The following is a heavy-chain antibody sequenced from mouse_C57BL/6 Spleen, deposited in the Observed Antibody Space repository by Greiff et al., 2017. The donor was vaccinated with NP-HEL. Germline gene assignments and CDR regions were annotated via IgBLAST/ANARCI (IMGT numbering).Heavy chain of an antibody. CDR2: IDPSDSYT. J-gene: IGHJ2*01. CDR1: GYTFTSYW. V-gene: IGHV1-69*01. Sequence: VQLQQPGAELVMPGASVKLSCKASGYTFTSYWMHWVKQRPGQGLEWIGEIDPSDSYTNYNQKFKGKSTLTVDKSSSTAYMQLSSLTSEDSAVYYCARSGGAPFDYGGQGTTLTVSS. CDR3: ARSGGAPFDY. D-gene: IGHD1-1*02.